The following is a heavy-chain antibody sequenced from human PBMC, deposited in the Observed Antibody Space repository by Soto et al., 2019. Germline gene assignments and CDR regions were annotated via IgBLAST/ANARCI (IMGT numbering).Heavy chain of an antibody. CDR1: GGTFGSYA. J-gene: IGHJ6*02. V-gene: IGHV1-69*01. Sequence: QVQLVQSGAEVKKPGSSVKVSCKASGGTFGSYAISWVRQAPGQGVEWMGGIIPIPGTANYAQKLQGRVTIAADESTSTAYMELSSLRSEDTAVYYCARSQGSSTSLEIYYYYYYGMDVWGQGTTVTVSS. D-gene: IGHD2-2*01. CDR2: IIPIPGTA. CDR3: ARSQGSSTSLEIYYYYYYGMDV.